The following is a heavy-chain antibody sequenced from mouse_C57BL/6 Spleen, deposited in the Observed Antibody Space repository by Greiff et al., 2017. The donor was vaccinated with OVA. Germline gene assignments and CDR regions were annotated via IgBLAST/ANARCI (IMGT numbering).Heavy chain of an antibody. V-gene: IGHV1-55*01. CDR3: ARAPARVGHYFDY. Sequence: QVQLQQSGAELVKPGASVKMSCKASGYTFTSYWITWVKQRPGQGLEWIGDISPGSGSTNYNEKFKSKATLTVDTSSSTAYMPRSSLTSEASAVYYCARAPARVGHYFDYWGQGTTLTVSS. CDR1: GYTFTSYW. CDR2: ISPGSGST. J-gene: IGHJ2*01.